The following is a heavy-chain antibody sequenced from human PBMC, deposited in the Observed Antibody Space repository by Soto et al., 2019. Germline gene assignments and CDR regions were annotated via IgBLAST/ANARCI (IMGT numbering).Heavy chain of an antibody. CDR2: IYPGDSDT. J-gene: IGHJ6*02. V-gene: IGHV5-51*01. CDR3: ARHLRSYDFFQYYYGIDV. CDR1: GYTFTDYW. D-gene: IGHD3-16*01. Sequence: PGESLKISCKGSGYTFTDYWIGWVRQLPGKGLEWMGIIYPGDSDTRYSPSFQGQVTITADKSTSTAYLQWNTLKASDTAMYYCARHLRSYDFFQYYYGIDVWGQGSTVTVSS.